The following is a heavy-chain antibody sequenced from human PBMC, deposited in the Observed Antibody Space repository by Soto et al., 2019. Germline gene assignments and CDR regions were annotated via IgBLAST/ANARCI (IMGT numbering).Heavy chain of an antibody. D-gene: IGHD2-15*01. CDR3: ARETGGRGGSNSLDY. J-gene: IGHJ4*02. V-gene: IGHV3-74*03. Sequence: EVQLVESGGGLVQPGGSLRLSCEASGFSFNKYWMHWVRQAPGKGLVWVARIYKDGSSPTYADSVKGRFTVSRDNATPTLYLQMNSLSAEATAVYYCARETGGRGGSNSLDYWGQGTPVTVSS. CDR1: GFSFNKYW. CDR2: IYKDGSSP.